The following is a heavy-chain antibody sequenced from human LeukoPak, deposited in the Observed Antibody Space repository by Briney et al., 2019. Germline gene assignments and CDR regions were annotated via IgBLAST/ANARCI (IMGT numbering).Heavy chain of an antibody. CDR2: IYHSGST. CDR1: GGSISSSNW. D-gene: IGHD3-3*01. CDR3: AREDYDDSGAWYFDL. Sequence: SETLSLTCAVSGGSISSSNWWSWVRQPPGKGLEWIGEIYHSGSTNYNPSLKSRVTISVDKSKNQFSLKLSSVTAADTAVYYCAREDYDDSGAWYFDLWGRGTLVTVSS. V-gene: IGHV4-4*02. J-gene: IGHJ2*01.